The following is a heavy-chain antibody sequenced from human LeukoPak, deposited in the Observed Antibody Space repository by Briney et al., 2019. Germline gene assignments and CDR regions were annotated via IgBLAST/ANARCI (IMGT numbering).Heavy chain of an antibody. CDR3: ARTHVEMAKMQFDY. D-gene: IGHD5-24*01. J-gene: IGHJ4*02. Sequence: SVKVSCKASGGTFSSYAISWVRQAPRQGLEWMGRIIPILGIANYAQKFQGRVTITADKSTSTAYMELSSLRSEDTAVYYCARTHVEMAKMQFDYWGQGTLVTVSS. V-gene: IGHV1-69*04. CDR1: GGTFSSYA. CDR2: IIPILGIA.